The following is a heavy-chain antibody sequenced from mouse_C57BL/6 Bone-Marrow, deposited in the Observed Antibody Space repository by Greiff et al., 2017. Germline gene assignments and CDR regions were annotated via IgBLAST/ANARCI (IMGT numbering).Heavy chain of an antibody. CDR2: INPDSSTI. D-gene: IGHD1-1*01. V-gene: IGHV4-1*02. J-gene: IGHJ3*01. Sequence: EVMLVESGGGLVQPGGSLKLSCAASGFDFSRYWMSWVRQAPGTGLEWIGEINPDSSTINYTPSLQDKFIISRDNATNTLYLQMSKVRSEDTALYYCARMYYYGCFAYWGQGTLVTVSA. CDR1: GFDFSRYW. CDR3: ARMYYYGCFAY.